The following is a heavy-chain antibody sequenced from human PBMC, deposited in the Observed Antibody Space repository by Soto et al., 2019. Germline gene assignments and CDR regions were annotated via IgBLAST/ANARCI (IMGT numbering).Heavy chain of an antibody. Sequence: GASVQVSCKASGYTFTNYYIHWVRQAPGQGLKWMGIINPSSDRTTYAQKFQGRVTMTRDTSTSTVYMELSSLRSEDTAVYFCARGRFTTVTTWLYFDYWGQGALVTVSS. J-gene: IGHJ4*02. CDR3: ARGRFTTVTTWLYFDY. CDR2: INPSSDRT. CDR1: GYTFTNYY. V-gene: IGHV1-46*01. D-gene: IGHD4-17*01.